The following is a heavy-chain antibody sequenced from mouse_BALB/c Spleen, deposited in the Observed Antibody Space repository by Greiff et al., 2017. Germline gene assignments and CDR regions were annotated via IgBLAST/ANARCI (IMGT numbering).Heavy chain of an antibody. J-gene: IGHJ2*01. CDR2: IDPANGNT. D-gene: IGHD2-2*01. Sequence: VQLQQSGAELVKPGASVKLSCTASGFNIKDTYMHWVKQRPEQGLEWIGRIDPANGNTKYDPKFQGKATITADTSSNTAYLQLSSLTSEDTAVYYCASPRYGYDGYYFDYWGQGTTLTVSS. CDR3: ASPRYGYDGYYFDY. V-gene: IGHV14-3*02. CDR1: GFNIKDTY.